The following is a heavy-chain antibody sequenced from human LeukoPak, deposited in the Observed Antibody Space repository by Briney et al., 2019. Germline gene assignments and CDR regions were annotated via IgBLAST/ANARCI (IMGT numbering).Heavy chain of an antibody. V-gene: IGHV1-18*01. D-gene: IGHD6-13*01. J-gene: IGHJ4*02. CDR3: ARGESRYSSSWYSYRSSGMGY. Sequence: ASVKVSCKASGHTFTSYGISWVRQAPGQGLEWMGWISAYNGNTNYAQKLQGRVTMTTDTSTSTAYMELRSLRSDDTAVYYCARGESRYSSSWYSYRSSGMGYWGQGTLVTVSS. CDR2: ISAYNGNT. CDR1: GHTFTSYG.